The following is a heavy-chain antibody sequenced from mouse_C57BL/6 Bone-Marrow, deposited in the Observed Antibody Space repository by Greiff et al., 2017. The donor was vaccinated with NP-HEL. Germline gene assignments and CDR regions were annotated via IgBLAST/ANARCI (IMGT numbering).Heavy chain of an antibody. CDR2: IWRGGST. J-gene: IGHJ4*01. Sequence: VQVVESGPGLVQPSPSLSITCTVSGFSLTSYGVHWVRQSPGKGLEWLGVIWRGGSTDYNAAFMSRLSITKDNSKSQVFFKMNSLQADDTAIYYCAKNEDAMDYWGQGTSVTVSS. V-gene: IGHV2-5*01. CDR1: GFSLTSYG. CDR3: AKNEDAMDY.